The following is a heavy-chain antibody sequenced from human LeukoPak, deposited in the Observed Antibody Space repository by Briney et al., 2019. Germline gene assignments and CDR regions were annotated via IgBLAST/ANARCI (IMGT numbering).Heavy chain of an antibody. CDR1: GYTFTSHG. CDR3: ARDVGKVGATSLDE. CDR2: IGAYNGNT. J-gene: IGHJ4*02. V-gene: IGHV1-18*01. Sequence: ASVKVSCKASGYTFTSHGISWVRQAPGQGLEWMGWIGAYNGNTNYAQKLQGRVTMTTDTSTSTAYMELRSLRSDDTAVYYCARDVGKVGATSLDEWGQGTLVTVSS. D-gene: IGHD1-26*01.